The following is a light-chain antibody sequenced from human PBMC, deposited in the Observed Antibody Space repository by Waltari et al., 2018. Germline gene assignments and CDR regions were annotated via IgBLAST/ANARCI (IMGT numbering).Light chain of an antibody. V-gene: IGLV1-44*01. CDR3: AAWDDSLNGGV. J-gene: IGLJ2*01. CDR1: GSSIGSNT. Sequence: QSVLTQPPSASGTPGQRVTISCSGSGSSIGSNTVNWYQQLPGTAPKLLIYSNSQRPSGVTDRCSGSKSGTSASLAISGLQSEDEADYYCAAWDDSLNGGVFGGGTKLTVL. CDR2: SNS.